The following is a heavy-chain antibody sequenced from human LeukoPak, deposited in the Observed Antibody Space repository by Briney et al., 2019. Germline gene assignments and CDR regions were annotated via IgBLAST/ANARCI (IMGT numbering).Heavy chain of an antibody. Sequence: ASAKVSCKVSGYTLTELSMHWVRQAPGKGLEWMGGFDPEDGETIYAQKFQGRVTMTEDTSTDTAYMELSSLRSEDTAVYYCATAKFLITSLDYWGQGTLVTVSS. CDR3: ATAKFLITSLDY. J-gene: IGHJ4*02. D-gene: IGHD3-3*01. V-gene: IGHV1-24*01. CDR1: GYTLTELS. CDR2: FDPEDGET.